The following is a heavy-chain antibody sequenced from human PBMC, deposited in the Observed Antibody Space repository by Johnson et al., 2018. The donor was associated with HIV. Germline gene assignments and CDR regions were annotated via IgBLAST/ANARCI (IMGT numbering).Heavy chain of an antibody. CDR3: ANGGLQFLEWLPHDAFDI. Sequence: QVQLVESGGGVVQPGRSLRLSCAASGFTFSSYAMHWVRQAPGKGLEWVAVISYDGSEKYYVDSVKGRITISRDNAKNSLYLQMNSLRAEDTAVYYCANGGLQFLEWLPHDAFDIWGQGTMVTVSS. J-gene: IGHJ3*02. CDR1: GFTFSSYA. V-gene: IGHV3-30*04. CDR2: ISYDGSEK. D-gene: IGHD3-3*01.